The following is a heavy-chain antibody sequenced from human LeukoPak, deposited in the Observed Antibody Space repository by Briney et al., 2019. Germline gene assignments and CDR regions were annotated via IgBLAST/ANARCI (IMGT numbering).Heavy chain of an antibody. J-gene: IGHJ4*02. CDR1: GYTFTSYA. V-gene: IGHV1-3*03. CDR2: INAGNGNT. D-gene: IGHD6-13*01. Sequence: ASVKVSCKAAGYTFTSYAMHWVRQAPGQRLEWMGWINAGNGNTKYSQEFQGRVTITRDTSASTAYMELSSLRSEDMAVYYCATTAAGHYFDYWGQGTLVTVSS. CDR3: ATTAAGHYFDY.